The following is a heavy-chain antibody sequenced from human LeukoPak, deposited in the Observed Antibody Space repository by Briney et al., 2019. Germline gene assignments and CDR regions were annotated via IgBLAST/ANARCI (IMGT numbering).Heavy chain of an antibody. CDR1: GGSFSGYY. CDR2: INHSGST. V-gene: IGHV4-34*01. J-gene: IGHJ3*02. D-gene: IGHD7-27*01. CDR3: ARAAWGGPDAFDI. Sequence: PSETLSLTCAVYGGSFSGYYWSWIRQPPGKGLEWIGEINHSGSTNYNPSLKSRVTISVDTSKNQFSLKLSSVTAADTAVYYCARAAWGGPDAFDIWGQGTMVTVSS.